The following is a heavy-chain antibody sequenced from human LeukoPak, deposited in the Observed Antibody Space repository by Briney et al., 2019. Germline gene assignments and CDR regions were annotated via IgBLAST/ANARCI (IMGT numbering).Heavy chain of an antibody. J-gene: IGHJ2*01. D-gene: IGHD1-26*01. V-gene: IGHV3-66*03. Sequence: TGGSLRLSCAASGFTVSGNYMNWVRQAPGKGLEWVSVIYSSGSTSYADSVKGRFTIARDNSKNTLYLQMNSLRAEDTAVYYCAKDAGSIGNWYFDLWGRGTLVTVSS. CDR3: AKDAGSIGNWYFDL. CDR2: IYSSGST. CDR1: GFTVSGNY.